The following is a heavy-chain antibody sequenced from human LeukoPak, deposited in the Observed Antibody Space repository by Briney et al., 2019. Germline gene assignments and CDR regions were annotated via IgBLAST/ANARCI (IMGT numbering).Heavy chain of an antibody. CDR3: ARDRYGDSSSWFLDF. J-gene: IGHJ4*02. Sequence: GGSLRLSCAASGFTFSSYAMSWVRQAPGKGLEWVSVISGTGGTTYNADSVKGGFTLSRDNSKNTLYLQMNSLRAEDTAIYYCARDRYGDSSSWFLDFWGQGALVTVSS. CDR2: ISGTGGTT. D-gene: IGHD6-13*01. V-gene: IGHV3-23*01. CDR1: GFTFSSYA.